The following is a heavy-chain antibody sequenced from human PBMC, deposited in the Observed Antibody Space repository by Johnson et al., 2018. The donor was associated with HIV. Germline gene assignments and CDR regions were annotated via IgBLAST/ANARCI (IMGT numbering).Heavy chain of an antibody. CDR3: AKDTYDSDAFDI. V-gene: IGHV3-30*02. J-gene: IGHJ3*02. D-gene: IGHD3-22*01. Sequence: QVQLVESGGGVVQPGGSLRLSCAASGFTFSSYGMHWVRQAPGKGLEWVAFIRYDGSNKYYADSVKGRFTISRDNSKNTLYLQMNSLRAEDTAGYYCAKDTYDSDAFDIWGQGTMVTVSS. CDR1: GFTFSSYG. CDR2: IRYDGSNK.